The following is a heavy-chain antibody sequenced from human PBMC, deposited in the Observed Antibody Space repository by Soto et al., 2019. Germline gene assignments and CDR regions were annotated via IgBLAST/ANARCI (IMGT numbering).Heavy chain of an antibody. J-gene: IGHJ4*02. CDR1: GFIFSSYA. CDR2: ISGSDGST. CDR3: AKDGVAHIPLYTSGSSYDH. V-gene: IGHV3-23*01. Sequence: GGSLRLSCAASGFIFSSYAMSWVRQAPGKGLEWVSAISGSDGSTYYADSVKGRFTISRDNSRNTLYLQMNSLRVEDTAVYHCAKDGVAHIPLYTSGSSYDHWGQGTLVTVSS. D-gene: IGHD3-22*01.